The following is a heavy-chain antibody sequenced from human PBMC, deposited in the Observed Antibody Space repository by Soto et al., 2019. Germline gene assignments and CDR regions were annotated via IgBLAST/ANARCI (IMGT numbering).Heavy chain of an antibody. CDR2: IYYSGST. Sequence: SETLSLTCAVSGGSISSSSYYWGWIRQPPGKGLEWIGSIYYSGSTYYNPSLKSRVTISVDTSKNQFSLKLSSVTAADTAVYYCARQGYSGSYSKNYYYYYGMDVWGQGTTVTVSS. D-gene: IGHD1-26*01. CDR1: GGSISSSSYY. CDR3: ARQGYSGSYSKNYYYYYGMDV. V-gene: IGHV4-39*01. J-gene: IGHJ6*02.